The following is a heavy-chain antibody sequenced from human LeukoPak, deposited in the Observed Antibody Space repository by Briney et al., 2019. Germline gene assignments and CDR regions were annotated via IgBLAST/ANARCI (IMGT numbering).Heavy chain of an antibody. CDR1: GFTFSSYS. CDR3: ARAGDHYYGSGSYYNRYYYGMDV. V-gene: IGHV3-21*01. CDR2: ISSSSSYI. Sequence: PGGSLRLSCAASGFTFSSYSMNWVRQAPGKGLEWVSSISSSSSYIYYADSVKGRFTISRDNAKNSLYLQMNSLRAKDTAVYYCARAGDHYYGSGSYYNRYYYGMDVWGQGTTVTVSS. D-gene: IGHD3-10*01. J-gene: IGHJ6*02.